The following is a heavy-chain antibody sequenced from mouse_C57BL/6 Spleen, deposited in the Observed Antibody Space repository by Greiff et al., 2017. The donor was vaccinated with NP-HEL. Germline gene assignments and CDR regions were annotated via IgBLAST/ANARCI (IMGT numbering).Heavy chain of an antibody. CDR3: ARKTLTGEGFAY. CDR2: IDPSDSET. D-gene: IGHD4-1*01. V-gene: IGHV1-52*01. J-gene: IGHJ3*01. CDR1: GYTFTSYW. Sequence: QVQLQQPGAELVRPGSSVKLSCKASGYTFTSYWMHWVKQRPIQGLEWIGNIDPSDSETHYNQKFKDKATLTVDKSSSTAYMQLSSLTSEDSAVYYSARKTLTGEGFAYWGQGTLVTVSA.